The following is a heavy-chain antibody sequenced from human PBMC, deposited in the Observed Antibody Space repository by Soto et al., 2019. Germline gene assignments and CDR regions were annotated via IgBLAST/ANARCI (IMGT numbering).Heavy chain of an antibody. CDR1: GYTFTSYA. CDR3: ARDKSIGPAAVGWFDP. V-gene: IGHV1-3*01. D-gene: IGHD6-13*01. J-gene: IGHJ5*02. Sequence: VASVKVSCKASGYTFTSYAMHWVRQAPRQRLEWMGWINAGNGNTKYSQKFQGRVTITRDTSASTAYMELSSLRSEDTAVYYCARDKSIGPAAVGWFDPWGQGTLVTVSS. CDR2: INAGNGNT.